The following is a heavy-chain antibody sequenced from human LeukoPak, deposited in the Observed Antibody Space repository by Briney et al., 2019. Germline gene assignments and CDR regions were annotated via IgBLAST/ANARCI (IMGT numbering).Heavy chain of an antibody. Sequence: GASVKVSCKASGYTFTSYGISWVRQAPGQGLEWMGWISAYNGNTNYAQKLQGRVTMTTDTSTSTAYMELRSLRSDDTAVYYCARRPRPAAIRDNWFDPWGQGTLVTVSS. J-gene: IGHJ5*02. D-gene: IGHD2-2*02. CDR2: ISAYNGNT. V-gene: IGHV1-18*01. CDR1: GYTFTSYG. CDR3: ARRPRPAAIRDNWFDP.